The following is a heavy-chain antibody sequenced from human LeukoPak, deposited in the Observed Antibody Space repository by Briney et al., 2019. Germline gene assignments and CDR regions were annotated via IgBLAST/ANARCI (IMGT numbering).Heavy chain of an antibody. Sequence: SETLSLTCTVSSGSITTYYWTWIRQPPGKGLEWIGYIYSSGTTKYNPSLKSRLTMSLDTSKKQFSLKLSSVTPADTAVYYCARVRGSYYQDYWGQGTLVTVSS. J-gene: IGHJ4*02. CDR2: IYSSGTT. CDR1: SGSITTYY. D-gene: IGHD3-10*01. V-gene: IGHV4-59*01. CDR3: ARVRGSYYQDY.